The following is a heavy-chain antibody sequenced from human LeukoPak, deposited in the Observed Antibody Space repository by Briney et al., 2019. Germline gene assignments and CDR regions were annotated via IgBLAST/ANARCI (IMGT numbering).Heavy chain of an antibody. Sequence: SETLSLTCSVSGGSISSSNYYWGWIRQPPGKGPEWIGTIYYSGSIYYNPSLNSRVTISVDTSNNHFSLILTSVTAADTAVYYCARDFLQGTRGNTGGSFDYWGQGILVTVSS. J-gene: IGHJ4*02. V-gene: IGHV4-39*07. CDR2: IYYSGSI. D-gene: IGHD3-16*01. CDR1: GGSISSSNYY. CDR3: ARDFLQGTRGNTGGSFDY.